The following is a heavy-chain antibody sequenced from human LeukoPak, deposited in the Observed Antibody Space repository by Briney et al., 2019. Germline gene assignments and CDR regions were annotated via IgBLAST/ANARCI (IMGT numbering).Heavy chain of an antibody. Sequence: GESLKISCQGSGYIFTSYWIGWVRQLPGKGLEWMGIIYPGDSDTRYSPSFQGQVTISADKSISTAYLQWSSLKASDTAMYYCARIGCSSTSCSWWFDPWGQGTLVTVST. CDR3: ARIGCSSTSCSWWFDP. V-gene: IGHV5-51*01. CDR1: GYIFTSYW. D-gene: IGHD2-2*01. J-gene: IGHJ5*02. CDR2: IYPGDSDT.